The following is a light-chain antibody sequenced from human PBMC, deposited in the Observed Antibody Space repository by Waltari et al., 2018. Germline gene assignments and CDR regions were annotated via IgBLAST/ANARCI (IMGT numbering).Light chain of an antibody. CDR1: SSNIGSNY. Sequence: QSVLTQPPSASGTPGQRVTISCSGSSSNIGSNYVYWYQQLPGTARKLVIDRNNQRPSGVPDRFSGSKSGTSASLAISGLRSEDEADYYCVAWDDSLSGYVFGTGTKVTVL. V-gene: IGLV1-47*01. CDR3: VAWDDSLSGYV. J-gene: IGLJ1*01. CDR2: RNN.